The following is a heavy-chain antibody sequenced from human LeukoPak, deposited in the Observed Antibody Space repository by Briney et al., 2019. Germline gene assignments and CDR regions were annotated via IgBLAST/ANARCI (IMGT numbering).Heavy chain of an antibody. J-gene: IGHJ3*02. CDR3: ARGPVYYYGSGRPPVAFDI. Sequence: SETLSLTCAVYGGSFSGYYWSWVRQPPGKGLEWIGEINHSGSTNYNPSLKSRVTISVDTSKNQFSLKLSSVTAADTAVYYCARGPVYYYGSGRPPVAFDIWGQGTMVTVSS. V-gene: IGHV4-34*01. CDR1: GGSFSGYY. CDR2: INHSGST. D-gene: IGHD3-10*01.